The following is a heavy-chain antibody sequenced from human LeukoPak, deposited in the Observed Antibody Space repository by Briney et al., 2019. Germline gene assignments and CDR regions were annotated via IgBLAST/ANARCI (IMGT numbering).Heavy chain of an antibody. D-gene: IGHD6-19*01. CDR1: AGSISTYY. CDR2: INPSGNT. J-gene: IGHJ3*01. CDR3: ARGGAKWLVEDSFDV. V-gene: IGHV4-4*07. Sequence: PSETLSLTCTVSAGSISTYYWSCIRQPAGKGLEWIGHINPSGNTNYNPSLKSRVSMSIDTSKNQFSLNLNSVTAADTAVYYCARGGAKWLVEDSFDVWGQGTMVTVSS.